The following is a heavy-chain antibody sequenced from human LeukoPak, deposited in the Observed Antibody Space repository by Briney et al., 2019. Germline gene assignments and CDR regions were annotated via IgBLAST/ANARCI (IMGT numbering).Heavy chain of an antibody. D-gene: IGHD3-3*01. CDR3: SRGSDTIFGVSRDGFDY. CDR1: GFMFGDYP. V-gene: IGHV3-49*03. J-gene: IGHJ4*02. CDR2: IRSKAYGETT. Sequence: GGSLRLSCTTSGFMFGDYPMSWFRQAPGKGLEWVGLIRSKAYGETTEYAASVKGRFTISKGDSKSIAYLQMYSLKSEDTAVYYCSRGSDTIFGVSRDGFDYWGQGTLDTVSS.